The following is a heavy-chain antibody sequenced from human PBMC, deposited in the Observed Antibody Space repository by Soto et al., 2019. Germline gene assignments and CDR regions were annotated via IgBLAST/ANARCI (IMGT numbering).Heavy chain of an antibody. CDR2: IYYSGST. CDR3: ASSPRGAAGMTPDY. CDR1: GGSISSSSYY. Sequence: SETLSLTCTVSGGSISSSSYYWGWIRQPPGKGLEWIGSIYYSGSTYYNPSLKSRVTISVDTSKNQFSLKLSSVAAADTAVYYCASSPRGAAGMTPDYWGQGTLVPVSA. V-gene: IGHV4-39*01. J-gene: IGHJ4*02. D-gene: IGHD6-13*01.